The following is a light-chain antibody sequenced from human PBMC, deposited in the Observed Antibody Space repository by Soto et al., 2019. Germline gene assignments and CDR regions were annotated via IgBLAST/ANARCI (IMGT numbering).Light chain of an antibody. CDR2: AAS. V-gene: IGKV1-39*01. CDR1: QSISSY. CDR3: QQSYSTPRLT. Sequence: DLPMTQSPSSLSASVGDRVTITCRASQSISSYLNWYQQKPGKAPKLLIYAASSLQSGVPSRFSGRGSGTDFTLTISSLQPEDFATYYCQQSYSTPRLTFGGGTKVEIK. J-gene: IGKJ4*01.